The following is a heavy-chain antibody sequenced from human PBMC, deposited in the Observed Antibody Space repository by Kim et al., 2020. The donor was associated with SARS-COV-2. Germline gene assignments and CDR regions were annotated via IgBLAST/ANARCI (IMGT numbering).Heavy chain of an antibody. CDR3: TTGIAVDKGTPRSFDY. CDR1: GFTFSNAW. Sequence: GGSLRLSCAASGFTFSNAWMSWVRQAPGKGLEWVGRIKSKTDGGTTDYAAPVKGRFTISRDDSKNTLYLQMNSLKTEDTAVYYCTTGIAVDKGTPRSFDYWGQGTLVTVSS. V-gene: IGHV3-15*01. CDR2: IKSKTDGGTT. J-gene: IGHJ4*02. D-gene: IGHD6-19*01.